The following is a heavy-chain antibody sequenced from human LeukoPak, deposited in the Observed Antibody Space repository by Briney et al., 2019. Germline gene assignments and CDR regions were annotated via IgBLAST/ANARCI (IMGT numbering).Heavy chain of an antibody. Sequence: ASVKVSCKASGYTFTSYGISWVRQAPGQGLEWMGWISAYNGNTNYAQKLQGRVTMTTDTSTSTAYMELRSLRSDDTAVCYCARDPGYGDYVDLLFDYWGQGTLVTVSS. V-gene: IGHV1-18*01. CDR3: ARDPGYGDYVDLLFDY. CDR1: GYTFTSYG. J-gene: IGHJ4*02. D-gene: IGHD4-17*01. CDR2: ISAYNGNT.